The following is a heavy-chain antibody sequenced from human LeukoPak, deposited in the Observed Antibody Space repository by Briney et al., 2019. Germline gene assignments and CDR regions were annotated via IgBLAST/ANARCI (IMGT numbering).Heavy chain of an antibody. Sequence: ASVKVSCKASGYTFTGYYMHWVRQAPGQGLEWMGWINPNSGGTNYAQKFQGRVTMTRDTSISTAYMELSRLRSEDTAVYYCARAQSGSSIQEYFQHWGQGTLVTVSS. CDR2: INPNSGGT. J-gene: IGHJ1*01. CDR3: ARAQSGSSIQEYFQH. CDR1: GYTFTGYY. D-gene: IGHD1-26*01. V-gene: IGHV1-2*02.